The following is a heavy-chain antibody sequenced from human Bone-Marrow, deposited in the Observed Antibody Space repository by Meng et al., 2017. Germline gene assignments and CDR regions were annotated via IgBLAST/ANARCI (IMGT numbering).Heavy chain of an antibody. V-gene: IGHV3-23*04. D-gene: IGHD4-17*01. CDR2: ISGSGGST. Sequence: GQLGGAGGGLVQPGGSLRLSLAASGFTFSSYAMSWVRQAPGKGLEWVSAISGSGGSTYYADSVKGRFTISRDNSKNTLYLQMNSLKTEDTAVYYCTTGTDDYGDYVGDYWGQGTLVTVSS. CDR3: TTGTDDYGDYVGDY. J-gene: IGHJ4*02. CDR1: GFTFSSYA.